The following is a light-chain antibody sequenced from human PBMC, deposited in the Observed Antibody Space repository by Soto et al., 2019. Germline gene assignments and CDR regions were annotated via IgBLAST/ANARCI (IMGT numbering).Light chain of an antibody. CDR2: EVS. V-gene: IGLV2-14*01. CDR3: CSYVGSDSSFV. J-gene: IGLJ1*01. Sequence: QSVLTQPASVSGSPGQSITISCTGTSSDVGGYDYVSWYQLHPGKAPKLMVFEVSNRPSGVSYRFSASKSGITASLTISGLQAEDEADYYCCSYVGSDSSFVFGSGTKVTVL. CDR1: SSDVGGYDY.